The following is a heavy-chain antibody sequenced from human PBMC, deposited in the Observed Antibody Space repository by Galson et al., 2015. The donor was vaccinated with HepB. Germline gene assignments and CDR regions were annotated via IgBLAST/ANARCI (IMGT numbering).Heavy chain of an antibody. V-gene: IGHV1-3*01. CDR2: INAGNGNT. D-gene: IGHD3-10*01. CDR1: GYTFTSYA. CDR3: ARESDDYYGSGYDY. Sequence: SVKVSCKASGYTFTSYAMHWVRQAPGQRLEWMGWINAGNGNTKYSQKFQGRVTITRDTSASTAYMELSSLRSEDTAVYYCARESDDYYGSGYDYWGQGTLVTVSS. J-gene: IGHJ4*02.